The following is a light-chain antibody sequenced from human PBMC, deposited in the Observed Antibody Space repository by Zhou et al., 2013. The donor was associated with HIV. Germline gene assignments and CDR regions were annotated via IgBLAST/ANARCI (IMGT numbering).Light chain of an antibody. Sequence: DIQMTQSPSTLSASVGDRVTINCRASQSISSWLAWYQQKPGKAPTLLIYKASNLQSGVPSRFSGSGSGADFTLTINSLQPEDFATYFCQQSYSVPPTFGQGTKLEI. CDR1: QSISSW. CDR3: QQSYSVPPT. J-gene: IGKJ2*01. V-gene: IGKV1-39*01. CDR2: KAS.